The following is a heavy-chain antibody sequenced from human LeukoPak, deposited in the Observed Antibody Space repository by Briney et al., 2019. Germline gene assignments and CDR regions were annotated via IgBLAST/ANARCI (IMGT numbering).Heavy chain of an antibody. Sequence: GGSLRLSCAASGFTFNSYSMNWVRQAPGKGLEWVSYISSSGSTIYYADSVKGRFTISRDNAKNSLYLQMNSLRAEDTAVYYCARCPVRYYFDYWGQGTLVTVSS. CDR1: GFTFNSYS. CDR3: ARCPVRYYFDY. V-gene: IGHV3-48*04. J-gene: IGHJ4*02. CDR2: ISSSGSTI.